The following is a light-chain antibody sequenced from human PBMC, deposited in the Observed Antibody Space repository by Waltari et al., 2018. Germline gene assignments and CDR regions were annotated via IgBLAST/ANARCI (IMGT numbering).Light chain of an antibody. CDR2: VNSDGSH. CDR3: QTGGHGTWV. V-gene: IGLV4-69*01. Sequence: QLVLTQSPSASASLGASVKLTCTLSSGHSSNVIAWLQQQPEKGPRYLMEVNSDGSHRKGDEIPDRFSGSSSGAERYLTSSSLQSEDEADYYCQTGGHGTWVFGGGTKLTVL. CDR1: SGHSSNV. J-gene: IGLJ3*02.